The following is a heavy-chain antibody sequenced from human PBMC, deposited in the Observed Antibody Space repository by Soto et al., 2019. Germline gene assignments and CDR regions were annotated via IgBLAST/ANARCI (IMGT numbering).Heavy chain of an antibody. CDR2: FYWDDDK. CDR3: AYRKGAATGTGNWFDP. D-gene: IGHD1-1*01. Sequence: GSGPTLVNPTETLTLTCTFSGFSLTTNGVGVGWIRQPPGKPLEWLGLFYWDDDKRYSPSLQNRLTISKDTSKNQVVLTLANMAPEDTGTYYCAYRKGAATGTGNWFDPWGQGTPVTVS. J-gene: IGHJ5*02. CDR1: GFSLTTNGVG. V-gene: IGHV2-5*02.